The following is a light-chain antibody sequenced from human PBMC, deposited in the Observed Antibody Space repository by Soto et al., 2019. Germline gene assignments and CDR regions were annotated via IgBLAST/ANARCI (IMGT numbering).Light chain of an antibody. Sequence: DIQMTQSPSTLSASVGDRVTITCRASQSISSWLAWYQQKPGKAPKLLIYDASSLESGVTSRFSGSGSGTEFPLTISSLQPDDFATYYCQQYNSYLTFGGGTKVEIK. CDR2: DAS. V-gene: IGKV1-5*01. CDR1: QSISSW. J-gene: IGKJ4*01. CDR3: QQYNSYLT.